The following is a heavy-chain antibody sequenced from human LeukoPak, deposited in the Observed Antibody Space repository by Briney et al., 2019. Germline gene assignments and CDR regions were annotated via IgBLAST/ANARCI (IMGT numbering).Heavy chain of an antibody. J-gene: IGHJ6*03. CDR2: INPNSGGT. CDR1: VYSFTVYY. CDR3: ARSDYFYYMDV. Sequence: ALVTVSCTASVYSFTVYYIHWVRQAPGQGLEWVGWINPNSGGTNHAQSFQGRVTMTRDTSISTAYMVLSRLRSDDTALYYCARSDYFYYMDVWGKGTTVTVSS. V-gene: IGHV1-2*02.